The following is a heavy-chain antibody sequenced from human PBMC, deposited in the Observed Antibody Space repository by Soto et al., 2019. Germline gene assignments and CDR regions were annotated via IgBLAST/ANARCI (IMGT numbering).Heavy chain of an antibody. V-gene: IGHV1-18*01. CDR3: AREGPAPYYSYGMDV. CDR2: ISGYNGNT. J-gene: IGHJ6*02. Sequence: QVQLVQSRGEVKKPGASVKVSCKTSGYSFTTYGISWVRQAPGQGLEWMGWISGYNGNTNYAQKLQGRVTMTTDTSTSTDYMELRSLRSEETAVYYCAREGPAPYYSYGMDVWGQGSTVTVSS. CDR1: GYSFTTYG.